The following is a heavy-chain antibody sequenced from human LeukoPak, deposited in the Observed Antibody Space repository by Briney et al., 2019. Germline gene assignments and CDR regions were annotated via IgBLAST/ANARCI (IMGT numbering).Heavy chain of an antibody. J-gene: IGHJ4*02. D-gene: IGHD5-24*01. CDR1: GFTFSSYW. V-gene: IGHV3-74*01. CDR3: ARDRGYTFDY. CDR2: IRSDGSST. Sequence: GGSLRLSCAASGFTFSSYWMHWVRQAPGEGLVWVSLIRSDGSSTSYADSVKGRFTITRDNAQNTLFLQMNSLRAEDTAVYYCARDRGYTFDYWGQGTLVTVSS.